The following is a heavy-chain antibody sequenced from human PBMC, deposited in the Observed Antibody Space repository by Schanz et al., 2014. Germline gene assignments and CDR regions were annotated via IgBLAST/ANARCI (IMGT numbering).Heavy chain of an antibody. CDR3: AKTPREYCNYDNCPNWFDS. J-gene: IGHJ5*01. CDR1: GFSVGNKY. CDR2: IYIGGNT. Sequence: EVQLVESGGGLVQPGGSLRLSCAASGFSVGNKYMNWVRQAPGKGLEWVSFIYIGGNTYYADSVKGRFTISRDNSKNTLYLQMNSLRAEDTAVYYCAKTPREYCNYDNCPNWFDSWGQGTLVTASS. V-gene: IGHV3-53*01. D-gene: IGHD2-15*01.